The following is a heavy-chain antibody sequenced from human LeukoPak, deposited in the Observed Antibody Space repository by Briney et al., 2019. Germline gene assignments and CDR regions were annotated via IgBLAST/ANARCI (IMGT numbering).Heavy chain of an antibody. CDR2: INTNTGNP. D-gene: IGHD4-17*01. J-gene: IGHJ4*02. V-gene: IGHV7-4-1*02. Sequence: ASVKVSCKASGYSFTSYDINWVRQATGQGLEWMGWINTNTGNPTYAQGFTGRFVFSLNTSVSTAYLQISSLKAEDTAVYYCARDPETTVTTSIDYWGQGTLVTVSS. CDR1: GYSFTSYD. CDR3: ARDPETTVTTSIDY.